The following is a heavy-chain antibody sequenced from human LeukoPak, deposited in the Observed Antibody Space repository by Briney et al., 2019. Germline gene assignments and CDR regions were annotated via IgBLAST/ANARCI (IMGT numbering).Heavy chain of an antibody. J-gene: IGHJ4*02. CDR3: AREGGEYYYDSSGYYDLKGLPGDY. CDR2: ISAYKGNT. Sequence: AXVKVSCKASGYTFTGYYMHWVRQAPGQGLEWMGWISAYKGNTNYAQKLQGRVTMTTDTSKSTAYMEMRRLRYDDTAVYYCAREGGEYYYDSSGYYDLKGLPGDYWGQGTLVTVSS. V-gene: IGHV1-18*04. CDR1: GYTFTGYY. D-gene: IGHD3-22*01.